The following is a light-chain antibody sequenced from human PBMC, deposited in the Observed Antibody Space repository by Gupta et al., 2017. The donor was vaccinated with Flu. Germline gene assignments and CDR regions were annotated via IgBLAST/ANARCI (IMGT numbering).Light chain of an antibody. V-gene: IGKV1-5*03. CDR2: KTS. CDR1: QSSDSW. CDR3: QQYRSYPWT. J-gene: IGKJ1*01. Sequence: GDRVTITCRASQSSDSWLDWYQQKPGKAPKLLIYKTSNLESGVPSRFSGSGSGTEFTLTISSLQPDDFATYYCQQYRSYPWTFGQGTTVEIQ.